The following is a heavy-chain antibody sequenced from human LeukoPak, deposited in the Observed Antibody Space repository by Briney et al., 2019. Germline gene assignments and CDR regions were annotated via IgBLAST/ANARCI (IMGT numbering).Heavy chain of an antibody. Sequence: GASVKVSCKASGYTFTSYYMRWVRQAPGQGLEWMGIINPSGGSTSYAQKFQGRVTITRDTSTSTVYMELSSLRSEDTAVYYCARDRSPPNWLEPPRVLDYWGQGTLVTVSS. CDR1: GYTFTSYY. J-gene: IGHJ4*02. V-gene: IGHV1-46*01. D-gene: IGHD1-1*01. CDR2: INPSGGST. CDR3: ARDRSPPNWLEPPRVLDY.